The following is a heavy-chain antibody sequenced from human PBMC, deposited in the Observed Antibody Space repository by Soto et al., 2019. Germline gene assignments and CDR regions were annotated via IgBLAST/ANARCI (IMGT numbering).Heavy chain of an antibody. Sequence: QVQLVQSGAEVKKPGASVKVSCKVSGYTLTELSMHWVRQAPGKGLEWMGGFDPEDGETIYAQKFQGRVTMTEVTSTDTAYMELSSLRSEDTAVYYCATDHCSGGSCYPSFQHWGQGTLVTVSS. CDR3: ATDHCSGGSCYPSFQH. CDR2: FDPEDGET. D-gene: IGHD2-15*01. CDR1: GYTLTELS. V-gene: IGHV1-24*01. J-gene: IGHJ1*01.